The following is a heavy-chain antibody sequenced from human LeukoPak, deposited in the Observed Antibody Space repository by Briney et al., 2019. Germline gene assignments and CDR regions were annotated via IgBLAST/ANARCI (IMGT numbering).Heavy chain of an antibody. J-gene: IGHJ3*02. CDR3: ARDQLWFLRAFDI. CDR2: INHSEST. D-gene: IGHD5-18*01. CDR1: GFTFSNYA. V-gene: IGHV4-34*01. Sequence: KPGGSLRLSCAASGFTFSNYAMSWVRQPPGKGLEWIGEINHSESTNYNPSLKSRVTISVDTSKNRFSLKLSSVTAADTAVYYCARDQLWFLRAFDIWGQGTMVTVSS.